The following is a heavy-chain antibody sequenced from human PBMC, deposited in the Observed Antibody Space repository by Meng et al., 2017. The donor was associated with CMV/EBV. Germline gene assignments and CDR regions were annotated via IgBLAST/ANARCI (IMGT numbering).Heavy chain of an antibody. V-gene: IGHV4-4*07. D-gene: IGHD3-22*01. CDR2: IYSTGGT. CDR1: VVFFSGVL. J-gene: IGHJ4*02. CDR3: ARERGDDSGYNFDS. Sequence: VYPAWSCLVLVMPSGSVALTIGVSVVFFSGVLGTWARRPAGKGLEWIGRIYSTGGTHYNPSFESRVTISLDGSNNQFSLKLNSVTAADTAIYYCARERGDDSGYNFDSWGQGTLVTVSS.